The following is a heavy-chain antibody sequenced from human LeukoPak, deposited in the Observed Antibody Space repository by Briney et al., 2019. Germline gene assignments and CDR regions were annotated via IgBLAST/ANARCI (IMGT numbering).Heavy chain of an antibody. CDR1: GYTFTSYG. CDR2: ISAYNGNT. CDR3: ARVDLREMATIFGTYYYYYMDV. V-gene: IGHV1-18*01. D-gene: IGHD5-24*01. J-gene: IGHJ6*03. Sequence: GASGKVSCKASGYTFTSYGISWVRQAPGQGLEGRGWISAYNGNTNYAQKLQGRVTMTTDTSTSTAYMELRSLRSDDTAVYYCARVDLREMATIFGTYYYYYMDVWGKGTTVTVSS.